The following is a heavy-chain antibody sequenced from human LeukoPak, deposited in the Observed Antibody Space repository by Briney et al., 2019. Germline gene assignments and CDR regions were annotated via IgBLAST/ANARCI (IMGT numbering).Heavy chain of an antibody. V-gene: IGHV3-74*01. CDR3: VRDLDLGGYSSFEY. D-gene: IGHD4-23*01. Sequence: GVSLRLSCAASGFTFSSYFWMHWVRQAPGKGLVWVSRNKSGGSNSTYADSVKGRFTISRDNAKNSLYRQMNTLRAEDTAVYYCVRDLDLGGYSSFEYWGQGTLVTVS. J-gene: IGHJ4*02. CDR1: GFTFSSYFW. CDR2: NKSGGSNS.